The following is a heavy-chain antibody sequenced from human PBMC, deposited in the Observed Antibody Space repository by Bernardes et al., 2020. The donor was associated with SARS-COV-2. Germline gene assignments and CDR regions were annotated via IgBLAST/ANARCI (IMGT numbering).Heavy chain of an antibody. CDR3: ARDSEGFWSGSSYFDY. CDR2: IKQDGSEK. J-gene: IGHJ4*02. V-gene: IGHV3-7*03. Sequence: GGSLRLSCAASGFTFSGYWMNWVRQAPGKGLEWVASIKQDGSEKYYVDSVKGRFTISRDNAKNSLYLQMNSLRAEDTAVYYCARDSEGFWSGSSYFDYWGQGTLVTVSS. CDR1: GFTFSGYW. D-gene: IGHD3-3*01.